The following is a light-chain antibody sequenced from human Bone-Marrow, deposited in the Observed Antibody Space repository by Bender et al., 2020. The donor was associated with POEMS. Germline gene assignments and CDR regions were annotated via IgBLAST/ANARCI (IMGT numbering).Light chain of an antibody. J-gene: IGLJ2*01. Sequence: SFELTQPPSVSVSPGQTATITCSGEKLGDKSVCWYQQRPGQSPVLVMYQDRKWPSGIPERFSGSNSGNTATLTISGAQAIDEADYYCQAWDSTTQVVFGGGTRLTVL. CDR2: QDR. CDR1: KLGDKS. CDR3: QAWDSTTQVV. V-gene: IGLV3-1*01.